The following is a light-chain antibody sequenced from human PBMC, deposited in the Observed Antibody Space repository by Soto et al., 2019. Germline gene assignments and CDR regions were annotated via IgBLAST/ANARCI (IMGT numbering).Light chain of an antibody. Sequence: QSVLTQPASVSGSPGQSITISCTGTSSDVGGYNYVSWYQQHPGKAPKLMIYDVSNRPSGVSNRFSGSKSGNMASLTISGLQAEDEADYYCSSYTSSSTPRVFGGGTKVTVL. CDR2: DVS. CDR1: SSDVGGYNY. J-gene: IGLJ3*02. CDR3: SSYTSSSTPRV. V-gene: IGLV2-14*01.